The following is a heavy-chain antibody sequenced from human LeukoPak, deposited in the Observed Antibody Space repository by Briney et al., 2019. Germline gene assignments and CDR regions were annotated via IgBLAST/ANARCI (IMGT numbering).Heavy chain of an antibody. CDR2: INPSGGST. V-gene: IGHV1-46*01. D-gene: IGHD3-22*01. CDR3: ASDSYYYDSSGTFDY. Sequence: ASVKVSCKASGYTFTRYYMDWVRQAPGQGLEWMGIINPSGGSTSYAQKFQGRVTMTRDTSTSTVYMELSSLRSEDTAVYYCASDSYYYDSSGTFDYWGQGTLVTVSS. CDR1: GYTFTRYY. J-gene: IGHJ4*02.